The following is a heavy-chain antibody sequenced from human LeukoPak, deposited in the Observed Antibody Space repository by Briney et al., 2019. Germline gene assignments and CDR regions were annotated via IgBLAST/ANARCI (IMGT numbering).Heavy chain of an antibody. CDR3: ARDGMANGFGY. Sequence: PSETLSLTCTVSGGSISSYYWSWIRQPPGKGLEWIGYIYYSGSTNYNPSLKSRVTISVDTSKNQFPLKLSSVTAADTAVYYCARDGMANGFGYWGQGTLVTVSS. CDR1: GGSISSYY. V-gene: IGHV4-59*01. D-gene: IGHD5-24*01. J-gene: IGHJ4*02. CDR2: IYYSGST.